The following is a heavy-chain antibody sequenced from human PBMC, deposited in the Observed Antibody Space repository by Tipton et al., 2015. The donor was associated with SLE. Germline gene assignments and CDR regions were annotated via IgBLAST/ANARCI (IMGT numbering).Heavy chain of an antibody. CDR1: GFTFSSYS. V-gene: IGHV3-48*01. CDR3: AAPAPRRYYYYYMDV. Sequence: SLRLSCAASGFTFSSYSMNWVRQAPGKGLEWVSYISSSSSTIYYADSVKGRFTISRDTAKNSLYLQMNSLRAEDTAVYYCAAPAPRRYYYYYMDVWGKGTTVTVSS. D-gene: IGHD1-14*01. CDR2: ISSSSSTI. J-gene: IGHJ6*03.